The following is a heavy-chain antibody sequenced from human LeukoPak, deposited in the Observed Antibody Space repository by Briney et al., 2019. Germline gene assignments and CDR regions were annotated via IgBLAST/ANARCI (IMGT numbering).Heavy chain of an antibody. V-gene: IGHV1-46*01. CDR2: INPSGGNT. Sequence: ASVKVSCKASGYIFTSYYIHWVRQAPGQGLEWMGIINPSGGNTGYAQKFQGRVTMTRNTSISTAYMELSSLRSEDTAVYYCARAGGYCGRISCPYYFDYWGQGSLVAVSS. CDR1: GYIFTSYY. D-gene: IGHD2-15*01. CDR3: ARAGGYCGRISCPYYFDY. J-gene: IGHJ4*02.